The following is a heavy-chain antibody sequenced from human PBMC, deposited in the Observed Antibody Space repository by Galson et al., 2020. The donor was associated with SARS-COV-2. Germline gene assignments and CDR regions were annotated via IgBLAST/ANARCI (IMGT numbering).Heavy chain of an antibody. D-gene: IGHD1-26*01. CDR2: LDWDDDK. Sequence: SGPTLVKPKQTLTLTCTFSGFSLSTSGMCVSWIRQPPGKALEWLARLDWDDDKYYSTSLKTRLTISKDTSKNQVVLTMTNMDPVDTATYYCAWAGGHVLAVDCWGQGTLGTVAS. CDR1: GFSLSTSGMC. J-gene: IGHJ4*02. CDR3: AWAGGHVLAVDC. V-gene: IGHV2-70*11.